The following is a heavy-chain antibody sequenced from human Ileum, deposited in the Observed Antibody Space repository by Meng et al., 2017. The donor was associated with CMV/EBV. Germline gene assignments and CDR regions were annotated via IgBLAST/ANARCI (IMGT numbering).Heavy chain of an antibody. D-gene: IGHD1-26*01. CDR3: ARDGLGATHFDY. V-gene: IGHV1-18*01. CDR1: GYTFTDYH. CDR2: ISTYNGNT. Sequence: CKASGYTFTDYHINWVRQAPGQGLEWMGWISTYNGNTNYAQKLQGRVTMTTDTSTTTAYMELRSLTSDDTAVYYCARDGLGATHFDYWGQGTLVTVS. J-gene: IGHJ4*02.